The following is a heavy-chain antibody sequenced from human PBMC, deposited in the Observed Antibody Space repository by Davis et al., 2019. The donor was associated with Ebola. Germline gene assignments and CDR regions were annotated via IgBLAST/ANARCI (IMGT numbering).Heavy chain of an antibody. CDR3: ARQYYYDSSGYLYFQH. Sequence: PSETLSLTCTVSGGSISSYYWSWIRQPAGKGLEWIGRIYTSGSTNYNPSLKSRVTMSVDTSKNQFSLKLSSVTAADTAVYYCARQYYYDSSGYLYFQHWGQGTLVTVSS. V-gene: IGHV4-4*07. D-gene: IGHD3-22*01. CDR2: IYTSGST. CDR1: GGSISSYY. J-gene: IGHJ1*01.